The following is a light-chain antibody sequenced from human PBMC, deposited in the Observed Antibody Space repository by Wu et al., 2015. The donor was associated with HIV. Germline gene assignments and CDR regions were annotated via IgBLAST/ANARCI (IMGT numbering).Light chain of an antibody. Sequence: AIRITQSPSSLSASTGDRVTITCRASQGISSYLAWYQQKPGKAPKLLIYAASALQSGVPSRFSGSGSGTDFTLTINSLQPEDFATYYCQQSYNFPRSFGQGTKLEIK. CDR1: QGISSY. J-gene: IGKJ2*04. CDR2: AAS. CDR3: QQSYNFPRS. V-gene: IGKV1-8*01.